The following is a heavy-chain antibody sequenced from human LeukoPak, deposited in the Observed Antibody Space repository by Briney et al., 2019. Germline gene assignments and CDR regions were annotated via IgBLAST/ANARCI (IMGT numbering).Heavy chain of an antibody. CDR1: GDSISNYY. Sequence: PSETLSLTCLVAGDSISNYYWSWIRQPPGKGLEWIGYIYYSGSTYYNPSLKSRVTISVDTSKNQFSLKLSSVTAADTAVYYCAGEAYYYGSGSYSGGGFDYWGQGTLVTVSS. V-gene: IGHV4-59*12. CDR3: AGEAYYYGSGSYSGGGFDY. D-gene: IGHD3-10*01. CDR2: IYYSGST. J-gene: IGHJ4*02.